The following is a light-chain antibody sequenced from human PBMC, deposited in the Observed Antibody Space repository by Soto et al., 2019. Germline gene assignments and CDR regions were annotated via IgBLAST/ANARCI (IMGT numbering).Light chain of an antibody. CDR2: NPY. CDR3: AAWDDSLNGVV. J-gene: IGLJ2*01. Sequence: QSVLTQPPSASGTPGQRVTISCSGSSSNIGSHTVNWYQQLPGTAPRLLIYNPYYRPSGVPDRFSGSKSGTSASLAISGLQSEDEADYYCAAWDDSLNGVVFGGGTKLTVL. CDR1: SSNIGSHT. V-gene: IGLV1-44*01.